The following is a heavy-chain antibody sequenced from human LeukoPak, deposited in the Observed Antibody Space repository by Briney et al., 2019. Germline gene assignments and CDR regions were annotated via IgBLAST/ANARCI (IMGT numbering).Heavy chain of an antibody. J-gene: IGHJ4*02. CDR3: ARGGGITIFGVVNLHFDY. Sequence: ASVKVSCKASGYTFTGYYMHWVRQAPGQGLEWMGWINPNSGGTNYAQKFQGRVTMTRDTSISTAYMELSRLRSDDTAVYYCARGGGITIFGVVNLHFDYWGQGTLVTVSS. V-gene: IGHV1-2*02. CDR1: GYTFTGYY. CDR2: INPNSGGT. D-gene: IGHD3-3*01.